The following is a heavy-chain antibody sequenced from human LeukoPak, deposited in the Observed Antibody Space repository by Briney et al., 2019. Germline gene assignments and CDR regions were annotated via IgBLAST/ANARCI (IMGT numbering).Heavy chain of an antibody. CDR1: GGSISSGGYY. CDR3: ARHSAQSSTSHYWYFDL. J-gene: IGHJ2*01. V-gene: IGHV4-30-2*01. CDR2: IYHSGST. Sequence: SQTLSLTCTVSGGSISSGGYYWSWIRQPPGKGLEWIGYIYHSGSTYYNPSLKSRVTISVDRSKNQFSLKLSSVTAADTAVYYCARHSAQSSTSHYWYFDLWGRGTLVTVSS. D-gene: IGHD2-2*01.